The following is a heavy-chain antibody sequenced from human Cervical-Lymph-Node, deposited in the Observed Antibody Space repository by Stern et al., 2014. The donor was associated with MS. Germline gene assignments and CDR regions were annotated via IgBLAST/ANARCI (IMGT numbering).Heavy chain of an antibody. CDR1: GYSFSDYY. V-gene: IGHV1-2*02. J-gene: IGHJ5*02. CDR3: ARGGRLLCRRFTGYDDTNWFDP. CDR2: INPNSGGT. Sequence: QDQLVQSGAEVKKPGASVKVSCRASGYSFSDYYIQWVRQAPGQGLEWMGWINPNSGGTKYAQKFQGRVAMTRDTSITSVYMELTSLRSDDTAVYYCARGGRLLCRRFTGYDDTNWFDPWGQGTLVTVSS. D-gene: IGHD5-12*01.